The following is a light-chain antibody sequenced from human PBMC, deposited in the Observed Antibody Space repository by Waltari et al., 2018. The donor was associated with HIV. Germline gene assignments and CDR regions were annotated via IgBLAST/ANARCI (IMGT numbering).Light chain of an antibody. J-gene: IGKJ1*01. CDR3: QQYGSSLWT. Sequence: VWPHSPGPLSFSSAERPTSSCSPTQIVSSTHLAWYQQKPGQAPRLLIYGASSRATGVPDRFSGSGSGTDFTLTISRLEAEDVAVYYCQQYGSSLWTFGQGTKVEIK. CDR2: GAS. V-gene: IGKV3-20*01. CDR1: QIVSSTH.